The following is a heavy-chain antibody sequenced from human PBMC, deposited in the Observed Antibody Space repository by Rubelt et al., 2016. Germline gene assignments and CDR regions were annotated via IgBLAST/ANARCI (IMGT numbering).Heavy chain of an antibody. D-gene: IGHD6-13*01. J-gene: IGHJ6*02. V-gene: IGHV4-39*02. CDR2: ISYSGSI. Sequence: QLQLQESGPGLVKPSETLSLTCTVSGGSISSSSYYWGWIRQPPGKGLEWIGSISYSGSIYYNPSLKSRLTISVDTSKNQFSLKLSSVTAADTAVYYCATDVTAAGTVYYYAMDVWGPGTTVTVSS. CDR3: ATDVTAAGTVYYYAMDV. CDR1: GGSISSSSYY.